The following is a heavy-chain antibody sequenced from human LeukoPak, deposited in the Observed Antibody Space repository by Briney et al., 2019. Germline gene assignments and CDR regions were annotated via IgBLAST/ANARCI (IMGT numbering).Heavy chain of an antibody. D-gene: IGHD3-22*01. V-gene: IGHV3-73*01. CDR3: TRPSYDSSVSGVVY. CDR1: GFTFSGSA. J-gene: IGHJ4*02. Sequence: GGSLRLSCATSGFTFSGSAIHWVREASGKGLEWVGRIRSKANSYATTDVASVKGRFTISRDDSKNTAYLEMSSLKTEDTAVYYCTRPSYDSSVSGVVYWGQGTLVTVSS. CDR2: IRSKANSYAT.